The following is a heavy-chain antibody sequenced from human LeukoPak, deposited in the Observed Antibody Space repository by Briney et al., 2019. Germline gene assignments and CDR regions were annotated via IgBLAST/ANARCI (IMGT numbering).Heavy chain of an antibody. Sequence: SETLSLTCTVSGGSISSYYWSWIRQPPGKGLEWIGYISYSGSTNYNPSLKSRVTISVDTSKNQFSLKLSSVTAADTAVYYCARDRLTFGVDYWGQGTLVTVSP. CDR1: GGSISSYY. J-gene: IGHJ4*02. CDR3: ARDRLTFGVDY. CDR2: ISYSGST. V-gene: IGHV4-59*01. D-gene: IGHD3-16*01.